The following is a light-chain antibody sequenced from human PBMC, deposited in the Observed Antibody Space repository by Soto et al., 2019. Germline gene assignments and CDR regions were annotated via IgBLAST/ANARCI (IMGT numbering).Light chain of an antibody. Sequence: EIGLTQSPGTLSLSPGERATLSCRASQTFSRNSLAWYQQKPGQAPRLPIYGALSRATGIPDRISGSGSGTNFTLTRNRLEPEDFGVYSCQQYGISPWTFGQRTKVQMK. CDR1: QTFSRNS. CDR2: GAL. V-gene: IGKV3-20*01. J-gene: IGKJ1*01. CDR3: QQYGISPWT.